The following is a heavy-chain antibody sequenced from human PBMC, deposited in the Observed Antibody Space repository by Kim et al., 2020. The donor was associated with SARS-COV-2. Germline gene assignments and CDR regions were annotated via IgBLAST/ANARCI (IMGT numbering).Heavy chain of an antibody. V-gene: IGHV4-39*01. CDR3: ARRGPWGYYYYYMDV. J-gene: IGHJ6*03. Sequence: SETLSLTCTVSGGSISSSSYYWGWIRQPPGKGLEWIGSIYYSGSTYYNPSLKSRVTISVDTSKNQFSLKLSSVTAADTAVYYCARRGPWGYYYYYMDVWG. D-gene: IGHD7-27*01. CDR2: IYYSGST. CDR1: GGSISSSSYY.